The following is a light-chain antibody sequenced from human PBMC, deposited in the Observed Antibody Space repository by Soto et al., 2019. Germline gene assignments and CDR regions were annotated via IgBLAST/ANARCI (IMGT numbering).Light chain of an antibody. J-gene: IGKJ3*01. V-gene: IGKV3-15*01. CDR3: QQYTNWPFT. CDR1: QSISSN. CDR2: GAS. Sequence: EIVMTQSPATLSVSPRERATLSCRASQSISSNLAWYQQKPGQAPRLLIYGASTRATGIAARFSGSGSGTEFTLTISSLQSEDFAVYYCQQYTNWPFTFGPGTRWIS.